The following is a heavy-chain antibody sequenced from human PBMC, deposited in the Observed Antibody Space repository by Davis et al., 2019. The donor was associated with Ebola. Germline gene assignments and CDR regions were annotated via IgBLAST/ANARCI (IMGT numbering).Heavy chain of an antibody. J-gene: IGHJ2*01. CDR3: ARSLGIGWYFDL. CDR1: GFTFTSYW. Sequence: PGGSLRLSCAASGFTFTSYWMAWVRLTPGKGLEWVANIKEDGSETYYMDSVKGRFTISRDNAEKSLYLQMNSLRAEDTAVYYCARSLGIGWYFDLWGRGTLVTVSS. CDR2: IKEDGSET. V-gene: IGHV3-7*03. D-gene: IGHD2-21*01.